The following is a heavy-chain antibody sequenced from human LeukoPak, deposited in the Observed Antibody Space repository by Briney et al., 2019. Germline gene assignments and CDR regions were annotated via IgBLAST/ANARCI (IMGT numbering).Heavy chain of an antibody. Sequence: PGGSLRLSCAAPGFTFSNFAMMWVRQAPGTGLQRVSTITGYGATFYADSVRGRFTIFRDTSMNTLFLQMNSLGAEDTAVYYCAKGAAAGKVDWFDPWGQGTLVTVSS. J-gene: IGHJ5*02. CDR3: AKGAAAGKVDWFDP. CDR2: ITGYGAT. V-gene: IGHV3-23*01. D-gene: IGHD6-13*01. CDR1: GFTFSNFA.